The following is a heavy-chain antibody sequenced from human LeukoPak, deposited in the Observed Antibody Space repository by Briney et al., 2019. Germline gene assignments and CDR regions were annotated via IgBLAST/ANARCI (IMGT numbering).Heavy chain of an antibody. CDR2: ISSTISTI. V-gene: IGHV3-48*02. J-gene: IGHJ4*02. D-gene: IGHD1-26*01. CDR1: GFTFSSYS. CDR3: ARWESGSYLILDH. Sequence: PGGSLRLSCAASGFTFSSYSMNWVRQAPGKGLEWVSYISSTISTIYYADSVKGRLTISRDNAKNSLYLQMNSLRDEDTAVYYCARWESGSYLILDHWGQGTLVTVSS.